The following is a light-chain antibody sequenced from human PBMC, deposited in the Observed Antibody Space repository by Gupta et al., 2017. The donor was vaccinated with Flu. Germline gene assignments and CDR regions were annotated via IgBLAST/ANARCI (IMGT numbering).Light chain of an antibody. CDR2: DVS. CDR3: QQYGNIPVT. V-gene: IGKV1-33*01. CDR1: QDISIY. Sequence: DIHMTQSPSSLSASEGDRVTITCQASQDISIYLNWYQQQPGKAPKLLIYDVSNLERGAPSRFSGSGSGTHFTFTISSLQPEDVATYYCQQYGNIPVTFGGGTEVEI. J-gene: IGKJ4*01.